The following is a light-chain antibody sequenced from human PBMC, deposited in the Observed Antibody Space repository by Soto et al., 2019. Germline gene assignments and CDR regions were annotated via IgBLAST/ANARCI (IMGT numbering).Light chain of an antibody. CDR2: LNSDGSH. CDR1: SGHSSYA. V-gene: IGLV4-69*01. Sequence: QLVLTQSPSASASLGASVKLTCTLSSGHSSYAIAWHQQQPGKGPRYLMKLNSDGSHSKGDVIPDRFSGSSSGAERYLTISSLQSEDEADYYCQTWGTGIRVFGGGTKLTVL. J-gene: IGLJ3*02. CDR3: QTWGTGIRV.